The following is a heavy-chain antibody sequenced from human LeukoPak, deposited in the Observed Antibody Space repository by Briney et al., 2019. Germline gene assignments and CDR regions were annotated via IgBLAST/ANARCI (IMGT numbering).Heavy chain of an antibody. D-gene: IGHD6-13*01. J-gene: IGHJ4*02. Sequence: PGRSLRLSWAASGFLFSNYGMHWVRQAPGKGLEWVAVIWYDGSYKYYADSVKGRFTISRDNSKNTLYLQMNSLRAEDTAIYYCAKVVQYTASTGTGLGYWGQGTLVTVSS. CDR2: IWYDGSYK. CDR3: AKVVQYTASTGTGLGY. V-gene: IGHV3-33*06. CDR1: GFLFSNYG.